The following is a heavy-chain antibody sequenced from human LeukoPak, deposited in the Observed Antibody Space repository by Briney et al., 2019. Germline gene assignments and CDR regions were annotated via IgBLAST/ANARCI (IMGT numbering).Heavy chain of an antibody. CDR3: ARFRDRGSGAVN. D-gene: IGHD3-10*01. CDR1: GCSITMVSYY. J-gene: IGHJ4*02. CDR2: FYYGS. Sequence: SETLSLTCTVSGCSITMVSYYWGWIRQPPGKGLEWFGSFYYGSHYKTSLKSRVNISVDTSKNQFYMKLTSVTATDETAVYYCARFRDRGSGAVNWGQGTPVTGTS. V-gene: IGHV4-39*01.